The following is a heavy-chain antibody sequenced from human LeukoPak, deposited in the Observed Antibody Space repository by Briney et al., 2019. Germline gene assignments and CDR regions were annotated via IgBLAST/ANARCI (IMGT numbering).Heavy chain of an antibody. J-gene: IGHJ4*02. CDR2: INSDGSST. CDR3: ARDDSSLLWFGELLSHYYFDY. D-gene: IGHD3-10*01. V-gene: IGHV3-74*01. Sequence: GASLRLSCAASGFTFSSYWMHWVRQAPGQGLVWVSRINSDGSSTSYADSVKGRFTISRDNAKNTLYLQMNSLRAEDTAVYYCARDDSSLLWFGELLSHYYFDYWGQGTLVTVSS. CDR1: GFTFSSYW.